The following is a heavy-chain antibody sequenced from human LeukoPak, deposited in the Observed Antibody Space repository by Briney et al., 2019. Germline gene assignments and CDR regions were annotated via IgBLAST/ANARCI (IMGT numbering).Heavy chain of an antibody. D-gene: IGHD3-10*01. J-gene: IGHJ3*02. V-gene: IGHV4-59*02. CDR3: AREGITMVRNDAFDI. Sequence: SGGSLRLSCAASGITVSTNYMSWIRQPPGKRLEWIGYVYSSEITNYNPSLKSRVTLSLDTSGNQFSLKLTSVTAADTAVYYCAREGITMVRNDAFDIWGQGTMVTVSS. CDR2: VYSSEIT. CDR1: GITVSTNY.